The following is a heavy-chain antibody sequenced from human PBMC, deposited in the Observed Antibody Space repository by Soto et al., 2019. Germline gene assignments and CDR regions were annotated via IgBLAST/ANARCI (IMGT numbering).Heavy chain of an antibody. J-gene: IGHJ4*02. D-gene: IGHD5-12*01. V-gene: IGHV4-30-2*06. Sequence: SETLSLTCTVSGASISYGGFSWSWIRQSPGKGLEWIGYISHLESTYFHPSFKSRLTMSIDRTRNQFSLKLSSVTAADMAVYYCARRGGYNSSDYPGQAVLVTVSS. CDR3: ARRGGYNSSDY. CDR1: GASISYGGFS. CDR2: ISHLEST.